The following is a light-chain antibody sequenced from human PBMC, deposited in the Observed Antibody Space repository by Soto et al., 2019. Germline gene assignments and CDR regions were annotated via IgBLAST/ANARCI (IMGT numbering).Light chain of an antibody. CDR3: SSYTSSSTLEV. CDR2: EVS. J-gene: IGLJ3*02. CDR1: SSDVGGYNY. V-gene: IGLV2-14*01. Sequence: QSALTQPASVSGSPGQSITISCTGTSSDVGGYNYVSWYQQHPGKAPKLMIYEVSNRPSGVSNRFSGSKSGNTASLTISGLQADDEADYSCSSYTSSSTLEVFGGGTKLTVL.